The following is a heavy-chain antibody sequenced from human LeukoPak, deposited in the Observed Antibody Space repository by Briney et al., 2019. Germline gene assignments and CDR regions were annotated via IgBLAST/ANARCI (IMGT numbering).Heavy chain of an antibody. CDR1: GFXFSNAW. V-gene: IGHV3-15*01. D-gene: IGHD3-3*01. J-gene: IGHJ4*02. CDR3: TTGPTFYYDFWSGYYDY. CDR2: IKSKTDGGTT. Sequence: GGSLRLSCAASGFXFSNAWMSWVRQAPGKGLEWVGAIKSKTDGGTTDYAAPVKGRFTISRDDSKNTLYLQMNSLKTEDTAVYYCTTGPTFYYDFWSGYYDYWGQGTLVTVSS.